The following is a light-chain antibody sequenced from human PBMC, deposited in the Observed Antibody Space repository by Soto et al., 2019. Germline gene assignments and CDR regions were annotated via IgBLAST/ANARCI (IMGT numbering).Light chain of an antibody. CDR1: QSISSW. CDR2: DAS. J-gene: IGKJ4*01. V-gene: IGKV1-5*01. CDR3: QQYNSYLLT. Sequence: DIQMTQSPSTLSASVGDRVTITCRASQSISSWLAWYQQKPGKDPKLLIYDASSLESGVPSRFSGSGSGTEFTLTISSLQPDDFATYYCQQYNSYLLTFGGGTKVEI.